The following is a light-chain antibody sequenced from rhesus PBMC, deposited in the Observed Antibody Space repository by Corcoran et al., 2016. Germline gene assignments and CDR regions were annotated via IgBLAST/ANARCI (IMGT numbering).Light chain of an antibody. CDR3: QQFYSSPLT. CDR2: WAS. CDR1: QTLFNNSNNKTF. J-gene: IGKJ4*01. V-gene: IGKV4-1*01. Sequence: DIVLAQSPDSLAVSLGERVTINCRSSQTLFNNSNNKTFLAWYQQRPGQAPKLLISWASTRESGVPNRCSGGGSGTDFTLTSSGLQPEDVAVYYCQQFYSSPLTFGGGTKLEI.